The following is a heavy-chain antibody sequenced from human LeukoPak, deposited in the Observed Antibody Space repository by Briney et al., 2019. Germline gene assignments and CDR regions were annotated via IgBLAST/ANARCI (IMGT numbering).Heavy chain of an antibody. D-gene: IGHD6-13*01. V-gene: IGHV3-30*18. Sequence: GRSLRLSCAASGFTFSSCGMHWVRQAPDKGLEWVAVISYDGSDKYYADSVKDRFTISRDNSKNTLYLQMNSLRAEDTAVYYCAKDKGVYIDSWGQGTLVTVSS. CDR3: AKDKGVYIDS. CDR1: GFTFSSCG. J-gene: IGHJ4*02. CDR2: ISYDGSDK.